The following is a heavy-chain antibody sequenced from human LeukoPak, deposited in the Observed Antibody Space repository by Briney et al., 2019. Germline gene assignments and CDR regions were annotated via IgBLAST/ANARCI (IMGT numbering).Heavy chain of an antibody. J-gene: IGHJ4*02. CDR3: TTEEQLDFWSGFDY. Sequence: GGSLRLSCAASGFTFSNAWMSWVRQAPGKGLEWVGRIKSKTDGGTTDYAAPVKGRFTISRDDSKNTLYLQMNSLKTEDTAVYYCTTEEQLDFWSGFDYWGQGTLVTVSS. CDR2: IKSKTDGGTT. CDR1: GFTFSNAW. V-gene: IGHV3-15*01. D-gene: IGHD3-3*01.